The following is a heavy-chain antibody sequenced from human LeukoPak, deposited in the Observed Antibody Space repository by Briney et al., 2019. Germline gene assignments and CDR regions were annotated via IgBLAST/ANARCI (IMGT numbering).Heavy chain of an antibody. CDR1: GFTFSTYA. J-gene: IGHJ3*02. CDR2: ISGSGGKT. D-gene: IGHD3-22*01. V-gene: IGHV3-23*01. Sequence: GRSLRLSCAASGFTFSTYAMSWVRQAPGKGLDWVSAISGSGGKTYYADSVKGRFTISRDNSKKTLYLQMNSLRAEDTAVYYCARGGRGSAAVVAPRSFDIWGQGTMVTVSS. CDR3: ARGGRGSAAVVAPRSFDI.